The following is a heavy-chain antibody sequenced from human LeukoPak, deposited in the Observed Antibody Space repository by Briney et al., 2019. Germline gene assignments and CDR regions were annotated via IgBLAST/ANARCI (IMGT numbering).Heavy chain of an antibody. Sequence: GGSLRLSCAASGFTFSDYYMSWIRQAPGKGLEWVSYISSSGSTIYYADSVKGRFTISRDNAKNSLYLQMNSLRAEDTAVYYCAREGQWLGQHYDYVWGSYRRDAFDIWGQGTMVTVSS. J-gene: IGHJ3*02. CDR3: AREGQWLGQHYDYVWGSYRRDAFDI. CDR2: ISSSGSTI. V-gene: IGHV3-11*04. CDR1: GFTFSDYY. D-gene: IGHD3-16*01.